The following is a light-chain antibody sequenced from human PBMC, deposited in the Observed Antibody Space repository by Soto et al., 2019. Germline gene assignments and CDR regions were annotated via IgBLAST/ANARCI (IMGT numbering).Light chain of an antibody. CDR3: QQRSNWPGT. CDR2: DAS. CDR1: QSVGTY. Sequence: EIVLTQSPATLSLSPGERAILSCRASQSVGTYLAWYQQKPGQAPRLLIYDASNRATGIPARFGGSGSGTDFTLNINNLEHEDFAVYYCQQRSNWPGTFGPGTKVDIK. V-gene: IGKV3-11*01. J-gene: IGKJ3*01.